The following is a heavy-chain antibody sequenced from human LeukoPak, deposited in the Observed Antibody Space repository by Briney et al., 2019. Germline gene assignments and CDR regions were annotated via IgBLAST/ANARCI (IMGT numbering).Heavy chain of an antibody. V-gene: IGHV3-21*04. CDR1: GFTFSNYS. D-gene: IGHD4-17*01. CDR3: ARGGGYYGIDY. J-gene: IGHJ4*02. CDR2: ISSSSSYI. Sequence: PGGSLRLSCAASGFTFSNYSMAWVRQAPGKGLEWVSFISSSSSYIYYADSVKGRFTVSRDNSKNTLYLQMNGLRAEDTAVYFCARGGGYYGIDYWGQGTLVTVSS.